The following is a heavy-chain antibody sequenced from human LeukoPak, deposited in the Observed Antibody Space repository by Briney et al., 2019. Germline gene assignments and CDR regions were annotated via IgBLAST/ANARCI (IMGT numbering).Heavy chain of an antibody. CDR2: IYYSGST. CDR1: GGSVSNSLYY. D-gene: IGHD5-18*01. CDR3: ARVLRAASWRSYDY. J-gene: IGHJ4*02. Sequence: PSETLSLTCTVSGGSVSNSLYYWSWIRQPPGKGLEWIGYIYYSGSTNYNPSLKSRVTISIDTSRNQFSLRLNSMTAADTAAYYCARVLRAASWRSYDYWGQGSLVTVSS. V-gene: IGHV4-61*01.